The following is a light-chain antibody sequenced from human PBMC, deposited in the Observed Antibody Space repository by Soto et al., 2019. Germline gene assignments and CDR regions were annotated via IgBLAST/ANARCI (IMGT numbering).Light chain of an antibody. CDR1: QSISSY. Sequence: DIQMTQSPSSLSASVGDRVTITCRASQSISSYLNWYQQKPGKAPKLLIYAASSLQSGVPSRFSGSGSGTDFTLTISSLQPEDFATYYCQQRYSIPHTFGQGTKVDIK. J-gene: IGKJ1*01. CDR2: AAS. V-gene: IGKV1-39*01. CDR3: QQRYSIPHT.